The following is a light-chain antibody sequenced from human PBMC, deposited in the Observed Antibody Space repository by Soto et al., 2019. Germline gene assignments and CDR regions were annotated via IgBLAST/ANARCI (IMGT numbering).Light chain of an antibody. Sequence: QSVLTQPASVSGSPGQSITISCTGTSSDVGYHNYVSWYRQHPGKAPRLMIYEVNNRPSGVSNHFSGSKSGNTASLTISGLQAEDEADYYCSSCTSSSTLLYVFGTGTKVTVL. V-gene: IGLV2-14*01. J-gene: IGLJ1*01. CDR2: EVN. CDR1: SSDVGYHNY. CDR3: SSCTSSSTLLYV.